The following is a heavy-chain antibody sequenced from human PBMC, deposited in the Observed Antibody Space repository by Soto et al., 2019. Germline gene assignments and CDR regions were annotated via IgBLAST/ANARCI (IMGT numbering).Heavy chain of an antibody. CDR3: ARGGYDIVVVPAADDAFDI. Sequence: ASVKVSCKASGYTFTGYYMHWVRQAPGQGLEWIGWINPNSGGTNYAQKFQGWVTMTRDTSISTAYMELSRLRSDDTAVYYCARGGYDIVVVPAADDAFDIWGQGTMVT. CDR2: INPNSGGT. V-gene: IGHV1-2*04. D-gene: IGHD2-2*01. J-gene: IGHJ3*02. CDR1: GYTFTGYY.